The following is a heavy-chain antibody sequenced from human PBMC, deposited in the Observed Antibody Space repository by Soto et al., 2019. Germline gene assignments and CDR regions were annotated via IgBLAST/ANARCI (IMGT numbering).Heavy chain of an antibody. Sequence: QVQLQESGPGLVKPSQTLSLTCTVSGGSISSGGYYWSWIRQHPGKGLEWIGYIYYSWTTFYNPSLKSRVTTSVDTSKNQFSLTLSSVTAADTAVYFCARGYYYGSGTIILDYWGQGTLVTVSS. CDR2: IYYSWTT. CDR1: GGSISSGGYY. V-gene: IGHV4-31*03. D-gene: IGHD3-10*01. J-gene: IGHJ4*02. CDR3: ARGYYYGSGTIILDY.